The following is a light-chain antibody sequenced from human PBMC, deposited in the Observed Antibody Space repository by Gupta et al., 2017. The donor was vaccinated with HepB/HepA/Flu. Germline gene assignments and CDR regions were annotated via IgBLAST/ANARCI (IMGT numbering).Light chain of an antibody. Sequence: QSAPPQPRSVSGSPGQSVTISCTATSSDVGAYNSVSWHQHHPAKAPKLIIYDVSKWPAGVPDRFSGSKFGTASSLTIAGLQDDDEADYCCFSYTASDTLIFGGGTKLTVL. V-gene: IGLV2-11*01. CDR2: DVS. CDR1: SSDVGAYNS. CDR3: FSYTASDTLI. J-gene: IGLJ2*01.